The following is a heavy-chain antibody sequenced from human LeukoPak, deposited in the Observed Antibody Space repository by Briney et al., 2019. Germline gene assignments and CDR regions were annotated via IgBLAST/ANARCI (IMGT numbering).Heavy chain of an antibody. D-gene: IGHD2-2*01. J-gene: IGHJ4*02. Sequence: ASVKVSCKASGYTFTSYDINWVRQATGQGLEWMGWMNPNSGNTGYAQKFQGRVTMTRNTSISTAYMELSSLRSEDTAVYYCARDLLGGPAAHFDYWGQGTLVTVSS. CDR1: GYTFTSYD. CDR2: MNPNSGNT. V-gene: IGHV1-8*01. CDR3: ARDLLGGPAAHFDY.